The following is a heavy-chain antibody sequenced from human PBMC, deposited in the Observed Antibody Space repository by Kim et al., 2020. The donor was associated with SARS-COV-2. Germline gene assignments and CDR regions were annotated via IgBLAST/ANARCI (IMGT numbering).Heavy chain of an antibody. J-gene: IGHJ4*02. CDR1: GFTFSSYG. Sequence: GGSLRLSCAASGFTFSSYGIHWVRRAPGKGLEWVAVIWFDGSNKYYADSVRGRFTVSRDNSKNTVFLQLNSLRAEDTAVYYCARDDVSLDYWGQGTLVTVSS. CDR3: ARDDVSLDY. V-gene: IGHV3-33*01. CDR2: IWFDGSNK.